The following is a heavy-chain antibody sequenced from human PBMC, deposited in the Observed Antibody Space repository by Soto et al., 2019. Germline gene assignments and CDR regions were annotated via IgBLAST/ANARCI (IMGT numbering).Heavy chain of an antibody. CDR3: ARGESEGDILTGIAFHWYFDL. V-gene: IGHV1-69*02. CDR2: IIPIFGIA. CDR1: GGTFSRYS. J-gene: IGHJ2*01. D-gene: IGHD3-9*01. Sequence: SVKVSCKASGGTFSRYSITWVRQAPGHGLEWIGRIIPIFGIANYAQKFQGRVTITADKSTSTAYMELSSLRSEDTAVYYCARGESEGDILTGIAFHWYFDLWGRGTLVTVSS.